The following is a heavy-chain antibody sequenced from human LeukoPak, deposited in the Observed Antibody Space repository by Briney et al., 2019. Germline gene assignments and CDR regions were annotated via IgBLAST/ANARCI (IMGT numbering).Heavy chain of an antibody. J-gene: IGHJ6*03. CDR3: AKDSPVGRVVPAAIWSTYYYYYYMDV. CDR1: GFTFSSYG. Sequence: GGSLRLSCAASGFTFSSYGMHWVRQAPGKGLEWVAFIRYDGSNKYYADSVKDRFTISRDNSKNTLYLQMNSLRAEDTAVYNCAKDSPVGRVVPAAIWSTYYYYYYMDVWGKGTTVTVSS. CDR2: IRYDGSNK. D-gene: IGHD2-2*02. V-gene: IGHV3-30*02.